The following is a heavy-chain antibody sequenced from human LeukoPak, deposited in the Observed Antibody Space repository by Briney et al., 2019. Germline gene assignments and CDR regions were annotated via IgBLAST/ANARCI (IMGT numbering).Heavy chain of an antibody. CDR3: ARRGHSSWEDY. V-gene: IGHV4-59*01. CDR1: GGSISSYY. J-gene: IGHJ4*02. Sequence: SETLSLTCTVSGGSISSYYWSWIRQPPGKGLEWIGYIYYSGSTNYNPSLKSRVTISVDTSKNQFSLKLSSVTAADTAVYYCARRGHSSWEDYWGQGTLVTVSS. CDR2: IYYSGST. D-gene: IGHD6-13*01.